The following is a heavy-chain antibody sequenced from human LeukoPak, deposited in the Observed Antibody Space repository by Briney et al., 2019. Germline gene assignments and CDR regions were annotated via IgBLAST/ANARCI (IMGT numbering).Heavy chain of an antibody. CDR2: INPNSGDT. V-gene: IGHV1-2*02. CDR3: ARGDYYGSPKVVAA. J-gene: IGHJ5*02. D-gene: IGHD3-10*01. Sequence: GASVKISCKAPGYTFTNYYMHWVRQAPGQGLEWMGWINPNSGDTNYAQKFQDRVTMTRDTSISTAYIELNLLRSDDTAVYYCARGDYYGSPKVVAAWGQGTLVTVSS. CDR1: GYTFTNYY.